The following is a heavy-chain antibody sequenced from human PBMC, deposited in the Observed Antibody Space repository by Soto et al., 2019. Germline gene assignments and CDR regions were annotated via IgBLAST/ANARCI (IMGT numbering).Heavy chain of an antibody. D-gene: IGHD4-17*01. V-gene: IGHV3-30*18. CDR3: AKDRAVTTSHYYYCYGMDV. J-gene: IGHJ6*02. CDR2: ISYDGSNK. CDR1: GFTFSSYG. Sequence: QVQLVESGGGVVQPGRSLRLSCAASGFTFSSYGMHWVRQAPGKGLEWVAVISYDGSNKYYADSVKGRFTISRDNSKNTLYLQMNSLRAEDTAVYYCAKDRAVTTSHYYYCYGMDVWGQGTTVTVSS.